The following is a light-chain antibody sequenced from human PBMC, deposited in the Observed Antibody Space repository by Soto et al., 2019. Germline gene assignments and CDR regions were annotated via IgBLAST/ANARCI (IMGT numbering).Light chain of an antibody. J-gene: IGKJ4*01. CDR2: GAS. CDR1: QSVSNNY. CDR3: QQYDSSPPFALT. V-gene: IGKV3-20*01. Sequence: EIVLTPSPGTLSLSPVERATLSCRASQSVSNNYLAWYQPKPGQAPRLLIYGASNRATGIPDRFSGSGSGTDFTLTINRLEPEDFAVYYCQQYDSSPPFALTFGGGTKVDIK.